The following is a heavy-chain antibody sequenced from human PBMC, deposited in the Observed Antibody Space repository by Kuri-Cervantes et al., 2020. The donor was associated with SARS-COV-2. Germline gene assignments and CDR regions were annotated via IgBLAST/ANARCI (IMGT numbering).Heavy chain of an antibody. Sequence: SETLSLTCTVSGGSISSSSYYWGWIRQHPGKGLEWIGYIYYSGSTYYNPSLKSRVTISVDTSKNQFSLKLSSVTAADTAVYYCARVKAPVLRFLEWPKKTYYFDYWGQGTLVTVSS. D-gene: IGHD3-3*01. J-gene: IGHJ4*02. CDR1: GGSISSSSYY. CDR3: ARVKAPVLRFLEWPKKTYYFDY. V-gene: IGHV4-31*03. CDR2: IYYSGST.